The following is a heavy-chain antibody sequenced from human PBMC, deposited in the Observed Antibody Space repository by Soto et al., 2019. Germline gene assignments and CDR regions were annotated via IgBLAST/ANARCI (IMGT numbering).Heavy chain of an antibody. CDR1: GFSASTSGVG. V-gene: IGHV2-5*02. D-gene: IGHD6-19*01. J-gene: IGHJ4*02. CDR2: IYWDDDK. Sequence: SGPTLVNPTQTLTLTCTFSGFSASTSGVGVGWIRQPPGKALQWLALIYWDDDKRYSPSLKISLTITKDTSKKQVVLTMSNMDLVDKATYYCAHRAAVAGTIDYWGQGTKVTVSS. CDR3: AHRAAVAGTIDY.